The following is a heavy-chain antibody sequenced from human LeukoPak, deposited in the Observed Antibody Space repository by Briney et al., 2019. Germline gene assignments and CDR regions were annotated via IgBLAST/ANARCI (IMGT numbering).Heavy chain of an antibody. CDR1: DYSISSGYY. D-gene: IGHD3-22*01. V-gene: IGHV4-38-2*02. CDR2: IYYSGST. Sequence: SETLSLTCTVSDYSISSGYYWGWIRQPPGKGLEWIGSIYYSGSTYYNPSLKSRVTISVDTSKNQFSLKLSSVTAADAAVYYCARGSGFYDSSGYFPYFDYWGQGTLVTVSS. CDR3: ARGSGFYDSSGYFPYFDY. J-gene: IGHJ4*02.